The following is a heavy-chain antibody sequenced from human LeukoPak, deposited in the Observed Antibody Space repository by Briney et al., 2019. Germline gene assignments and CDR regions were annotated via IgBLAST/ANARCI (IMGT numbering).Heavy chain of an antibody. J-gene: IGHJ6*03. CDR3: ARGRDGCSGGSCYRHDYYYYMDV. D-gene: IGHD2-15*01. CDR1: GYTFTSYD. CDR2: MNPNSGNT. V-gene: IGHV1-8*03. Sequence: ASVKVSCKASGYTFTSYDINWVRQATGQGLEWMGWMNPNSGNTGYAQKFQGRVTITRNTSISTAYMELSSLRSEDTAVYYCARGRDGCSGGSCYRHDYYYYMDVWGKGTTVTVSS.